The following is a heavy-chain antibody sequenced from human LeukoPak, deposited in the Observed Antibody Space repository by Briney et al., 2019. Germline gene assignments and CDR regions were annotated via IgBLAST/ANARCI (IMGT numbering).Heavy chain of an antibody. V-gene: IGHV3-74*01. D-gene: IGHD2-21*02. J-gene: IGHJ4*02. CDR2: LNSDGSVT. CDR3: VREYCGGDCYTDF. Sequence: GGSLRLSCAASGFSFSLYWMHWVRQTPGKGLVWVSRLNSDGSVTSYADSVKGRFTISRDNAKNTLYLEMSSLRAEDTAVYYCVREYCGGDCYTDFWGQGTLVTVSS. CDR1: GFSFSLYW.